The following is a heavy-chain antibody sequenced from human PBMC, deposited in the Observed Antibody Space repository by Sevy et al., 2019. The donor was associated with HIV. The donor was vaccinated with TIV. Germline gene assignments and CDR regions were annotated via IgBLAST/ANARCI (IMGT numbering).Heavy chain of an antibody. CDR3: ARESGSDWYLDS. D-gene: IGHD2-21*02. J-gene: IGHJ4*02. Sequence: GGSLRLSCAASGFTFSNKGMHWVRQAPGKGLEWVAVIWYDGSNKYYGDSVKGRFTISRDNSKNTLYLQMNSLRVDDTATYYCARESGSDWYLDSWGQGTLVTVSS. CDR1: GFTFSNKG. V-gene: IGHV3-33*01. CDR2: IWYDGSNK.